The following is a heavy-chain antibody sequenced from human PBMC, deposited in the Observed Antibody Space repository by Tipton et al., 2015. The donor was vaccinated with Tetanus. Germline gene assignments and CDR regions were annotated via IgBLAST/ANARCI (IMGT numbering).Heavy chain of an antibody. D-gene: IGHD3-16*01. CDR1: GDYLSNGDYY. J-gene: IGHJ5*02. Sequence: TLSLTCTVSGDYLSNGDYYWSWIRQPPGKGLESIGYIYYSGSTFYNPSLKSRVTISVDTSNNQFSLRLSSVTAADTAVYYCARDQGGGRVARLNWFGPWGQGTLVTVSS. V-gene: IGHV4-30-4*01. CDR2: IYYSGST. CDR3: ARDQGGGRVARLNWFGP.